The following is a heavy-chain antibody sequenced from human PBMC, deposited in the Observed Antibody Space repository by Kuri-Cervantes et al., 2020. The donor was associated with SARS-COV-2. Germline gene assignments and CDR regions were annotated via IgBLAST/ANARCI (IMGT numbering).Heavy chain of an antibody. Sequence: ALVKVSCKASGYTFTSYGIGWVRQAPGQGLEWMGWISTYYGDTDYAQSFQDRVTMTTDTSTSTAYMELKSLRSDDTAVYYCARGYGSRSSFDYWGQGTLVTVSS. J-gene: IGHJ4*02. D-gene: IGHD6-13*01. CDR1: GYTFTSYG. CDR3: ARGYGSRSSFDY. CDR2: ISTYYGDT. V-gene: IGHV1-18*01.